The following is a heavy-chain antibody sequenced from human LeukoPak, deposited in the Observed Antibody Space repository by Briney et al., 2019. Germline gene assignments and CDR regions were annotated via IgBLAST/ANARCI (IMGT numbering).Heavy chain of an antibody. CDR1: GGSISSYY. J-gene: IGHJ6*03. D-gene: IGHD6-19*01. CDR2: IYTSGST. Sequence: SETLSLTCTVSGGSISSYYWSWIRQPPGKGLEWIWDIYTSGSTNYNPSLKSRGNISVETPQNPFSLKLSSVTAEDTAVNYCARLAPTSSGWYRYYYYYYMDVWGKGTTVTVSS. CDR3: ARLAPTSSGWYRYYYYYYMDV. V-gene: IGHV4-4*09.